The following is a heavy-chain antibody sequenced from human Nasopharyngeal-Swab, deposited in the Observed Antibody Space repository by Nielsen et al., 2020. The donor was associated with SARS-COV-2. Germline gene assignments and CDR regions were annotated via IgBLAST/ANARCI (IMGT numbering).Heavy chain of an antibody. CDR3: ARDGKALYYDFPESPLDY. V-gene: IGHV3-74*01. CDR1: GLTFSSYW. J-gene: IGHJ4*02. CDR2: INSDGSST. Sequence: GGSLRLSCAASGLTFSSYWMHWARQAPGKGLVWVSRINSDGSSTSYADSVKGRFTISRDNAKNTLYLQMNSLRAEDTAVYYCARDGKALYYDFPESPLDYWGQGTLVTVSS. D-gene: IGHD3-3*01.